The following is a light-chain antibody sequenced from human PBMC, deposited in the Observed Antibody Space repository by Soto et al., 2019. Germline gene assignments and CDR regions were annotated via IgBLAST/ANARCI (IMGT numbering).Light chain of an antibody. Sequence: QSVLTQPASVSGSPGQSITISCTGTSSDVGGYNYVSWYHQHPGKAPKPMIYDVSNRPSEVSNRFSGSKSGNTASLTISGLQAEDEADYYCSSYTSSSTFYVFGTGTKVTVL. CDR2: DVS. V-gene: IGLV2-14*01. CDR1: SSDVGGYNY. J-gene: IGLJ1*01. CDR3: SSYTSSSTFYV.